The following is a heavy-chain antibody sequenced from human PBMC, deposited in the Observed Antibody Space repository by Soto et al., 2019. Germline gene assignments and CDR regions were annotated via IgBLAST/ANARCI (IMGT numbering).Heavy chain of an antibody. CDR2: IWYDGSNK. Sequence: LRLSCAASGFTFSSYGMHWVRQSPCKVLEWVAVIWYDGSNKYYADSVKGRFTISRDNSKNTLYLQMNSLRAEDTAVYYCARAGGYDFWSGYYYYYGMDVWGQGTTVTVSS. J-gene: IGHJ6*02. V-gene: IGHV3-33*01. D-gene: IGHD3-3*01. CDR3: ARAGGYDFWSGYYYYYGMDV. CDR1: GFTFSSYG.